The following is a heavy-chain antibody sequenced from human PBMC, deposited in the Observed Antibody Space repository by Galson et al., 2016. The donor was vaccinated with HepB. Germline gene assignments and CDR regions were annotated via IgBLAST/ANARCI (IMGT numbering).Heavy chain of an antibody. CDR2: IIPMFGTT. CDR1: DGTFNTYT. D-gene: IGHD1-7*01. V-gene: IGHV1-69*13. CDR3: ARGELQDGFDI. J-gene: IGHJ3*02. Sequence: SVKVSCKASDGTFNTYTINWVRQAPGQGLEWMGGIIPMFGTTNDAQVFQGRVTITADESSSTAYMELSSLRSDDTAIYYCARGELQDGFDIWGQGTMVIVSS.